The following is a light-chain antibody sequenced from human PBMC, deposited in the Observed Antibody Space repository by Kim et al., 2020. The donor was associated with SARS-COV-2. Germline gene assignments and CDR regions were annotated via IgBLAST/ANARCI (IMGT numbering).Light chain of an antibody. J-gene: IGLJ1*01. CDR1: GPGSGGGYD. CDR2: GNS. V-gene: IGLV1-40*01. Sequence: VNVTGTGRGPGSGGGYDVHWYRQLPGTAPNLRICGNSNRPSGVPDRISGSESGTSASPAITGLQAEDEADYYCQSYGSSLSGSGVLGAGTKVTVL. CDR3: QSYGSSLSGSGV.